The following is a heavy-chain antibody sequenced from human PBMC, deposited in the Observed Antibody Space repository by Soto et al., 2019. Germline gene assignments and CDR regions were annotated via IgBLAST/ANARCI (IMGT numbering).Heavy chain of an antibody. J-gene: IGHJ4*02. V-gene: IGHV4-31*02. CDR2: IYYSGST. Sequence: KPSETLSLTCTVSGGSISSGGYYWSWIRQHPGKGLEWIGYIYYSGSTYYNPSLKSRVTISVDTSKNQFSLKLSSVTAADTAVYYCAGGVVTHMYYFDYWGQGTLVTVSS. CDR1: GGSISSGGYY. CDR3: AGGVVTHMYYFDY. D-gene: IGHD3-3*01.